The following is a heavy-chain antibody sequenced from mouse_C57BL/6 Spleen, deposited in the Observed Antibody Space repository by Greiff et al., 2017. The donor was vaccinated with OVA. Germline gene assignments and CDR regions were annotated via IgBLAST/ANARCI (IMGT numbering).Heavy chain of an antibody. D-gene: IGHD1-3*01. V-gene: IGHV2-4*01. CDR3: AKLYSPHYYAMDY. CDR2: IWSGGST. Sequence: QVQLKESGPGLVQPSQSLSITCTVSGFSLTSYGVHWVRQPPGKGLEWLGVIWSGGSTDYNAAFISRLSISKDNSKSQVFFKMNSLQADDTAIYYCAKLYSPHYYAMDYWGQGTSVTVSS. J-gene: IGHJ4*01. CDR1: GFSLTSYG.